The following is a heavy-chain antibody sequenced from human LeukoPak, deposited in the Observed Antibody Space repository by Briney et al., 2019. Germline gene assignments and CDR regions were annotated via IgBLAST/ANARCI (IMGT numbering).Heavy chain of an antibody. CDR3: AARYCSSTSCYKYYYGMDV. CDR1: GFTFSSYS. J-gene: IGHJ6*02. Sequence: PGGSLRLSCAASGFTFSSYSMNWVRQAPGKGLEWVSSISSSSSYIYYADSVKGRFTISRDNAKNSLYLQMNSLRAEDTAVYYCAARYCSSTSCYKYYYGMDVWGQGTTVTVSS. V-gene: IGHV3-21*04. CDR2: ISSSSSYI. D-gene: IGHD2-2*02.